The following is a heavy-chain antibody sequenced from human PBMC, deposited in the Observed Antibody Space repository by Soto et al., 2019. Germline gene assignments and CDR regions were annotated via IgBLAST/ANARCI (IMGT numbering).Heavy chain of an antibody. J-gene: IGHJ6*02. Sequence: EVQLVESGGGLVQPGRSLRLSCAASGFTFDDYAMHWVRQAPGKGLEWVSGINWNSGIIGYADSVKGRFTISRDNAKNSLYLQMNSLRTEDTALYYCAKEKGFGGVRKGMDVWGQGTTVTVSS. D-gene: IGHD3-16*01. CDR1: GFTFDDYA. CDR3: AKEKGFGGVRKGMDV. CDR2: INWNSGII. V-gene: IGHV3-9*01.